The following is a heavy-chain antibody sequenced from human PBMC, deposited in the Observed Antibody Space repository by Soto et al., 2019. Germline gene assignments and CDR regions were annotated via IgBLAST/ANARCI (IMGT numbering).Heavy chain of an antibody. Sequence: EVQLLESGGGLVQPGGSLRLSCAASGFTFSSYAMSWVRQAPGKGLEWVSAISGSGGSTYYADSVKGRFTNSRDNSKNTLYMEMNSLRAEDTAVYYCAKDQGWFVATTFDYWGQGTLVTVSS. V-gene: IGHV3-23*01. J-gene: IGHJ4*02. CDR2: ISGSGGST. D-gene: IGHD5-12*01. CDR3: AKDQGWFVATTFDY. CDR1: GFTFSSYA.